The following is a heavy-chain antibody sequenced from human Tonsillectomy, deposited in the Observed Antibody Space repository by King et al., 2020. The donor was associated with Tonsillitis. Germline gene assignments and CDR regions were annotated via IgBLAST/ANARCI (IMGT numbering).Heavy chain of an antibody. CDR3: ARLPPSGYDYVKMYNWFDP. CDR1: GYSFTSYW. D-gene: IGHD5-12*01. CDR2: IYPGDSDT. Sequence: EVQLVESGAEVKKPGESLKISCKGSGYSFTSYWIGWVRQMPGKGLEWMGIIYPGDSDTRYSPSFQGQVTISADKSISTAYLQWSSLKASDTAMYYCARLPPSGYDYVKMYNWFDPWGQGTLVTVSS. V-gene: IGHV5-51*01. J-gene: IGHJ5*02.